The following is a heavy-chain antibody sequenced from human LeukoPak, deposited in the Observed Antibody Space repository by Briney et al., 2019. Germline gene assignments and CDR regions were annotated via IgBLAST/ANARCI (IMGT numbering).Heavy chain of an antibody. J-gene: IGHJ5*02. Sequence: PGGSLRLSCVASGFPFRSFSMNWVRQAPGKGLEWVSAISGSRGSTYYADSVKGRFTISRDNSKNTLYLQMNSLRAEDTAVYYCAKVRYFDWLSPFNWFDPWGQGTLVTVSS. CDR1: GFPFRSFS. CDR2: ISGSRGST. CDR3: AKVRYFDWLSPFNWFDP. V-gene: IGHV3-23*01. D-gene: IGHD3-9*01.